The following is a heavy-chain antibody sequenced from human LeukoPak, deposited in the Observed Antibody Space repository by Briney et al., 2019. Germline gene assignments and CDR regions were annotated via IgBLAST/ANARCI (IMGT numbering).Heavy chain of an antibody. V-gene: IGHV1-18*01. CDR3: ARGYPYYYDSSGYQPFDY. CDR1: GYSFTSYG. J-gene: IGHJ4*02. D-gene: IGHD3-22*01. CDR2: INTYKGNT. Sequence: ASVKVPCKASGYSFTSYGISWVRQAPGQGLEWMGWINTYKGNTNYAQKVQGRVTMTRDMSTSTVYMELSSLRSEDTAVYYCARGYPYYYDSSGYQPFDYWGQGTLVTVSS.